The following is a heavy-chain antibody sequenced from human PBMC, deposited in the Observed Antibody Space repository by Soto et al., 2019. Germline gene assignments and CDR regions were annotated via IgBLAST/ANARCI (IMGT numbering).Heavy chain of an antibody. D-gene: IGHD3-22*01. Sequence: SVKVSCKASGYTFTSYDINWVRQATGQGLEWMGGIIPIFGTANYAQKFQGRVTITADESTSTAYMELSSLRSEDTAVYYCASHPTYYYDSSGSFLVWGQGTMVTVSS. CDR2: IIPIFGTA. J-gene: IGHJ3*01. V-gene: IGHV1-69*13. CDR1: GYTFTSYD. CDR3: ASHPTYYYDSSGSFLV.